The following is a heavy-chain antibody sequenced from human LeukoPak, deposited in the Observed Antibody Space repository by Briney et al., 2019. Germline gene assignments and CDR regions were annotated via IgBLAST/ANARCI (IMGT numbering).Heavy chain of an antibody. CDR2: ISGSGSSDT. V-gene: IGHV3-23*01. J-gene: IGHJ4*02. D-gene: IGHD1-26*01. CDR3: AKGPTRGY. Sequence: GGSLRLSCAASGFTLSNSAMNWVRQAPGKGLGWVSVISGSGSSDTYYADSVRGRFTISRDSSKNTLYLQMNSLRAEDTAIYYCAKGPTRGYWGQGTLVTVSS. CDR1: GFTLSNSA.